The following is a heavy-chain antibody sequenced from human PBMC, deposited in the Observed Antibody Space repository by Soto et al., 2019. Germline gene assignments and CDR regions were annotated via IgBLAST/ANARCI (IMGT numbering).Heavy chain of an antibody. CDR3: ARALRRLVVVPAATTDDYYYYMDV. CDR1: GFTFTSYA. CDR2: VSSSSSTI. Sequence: GSLRLSCVAAGFTFTSYAMTWVRQLPGKGLEWVSSVSSSSSTIYYADSVKGRFTISRDNAKNSLYLQMNSLRAEDTAVYYCARALRRLVVVPAATTDDYYYYMDVWGKGTTVTVSS. D-gene: IGHD2-2*01. V-gene: IGHV3-48*01. J-gene: IGHJ6*03.